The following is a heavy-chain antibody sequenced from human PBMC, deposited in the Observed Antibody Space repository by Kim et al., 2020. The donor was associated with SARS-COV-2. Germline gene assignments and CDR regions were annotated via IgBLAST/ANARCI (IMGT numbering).Heavy chain of an antibody. CDR2: IYWDDDK. CDR3: AHVPIEPWFGEYFGY. Sequence: SGPTLVNPTQTLTLTCTFSGFSLSTSGVGVGWIRQPPGKALEWLALIYWDDDKRYSPSLKSRLTITKDTSKNQVVLTMTNMDPVDTATYYCAHVPIEPWFGEYFGYWGQGTLGTVSS. V-gene: IGHV2-5*02. CDR1: GFSLSTSGVG. J-gene: IGHJ4*02. D-gene: IGHD3-10*01.